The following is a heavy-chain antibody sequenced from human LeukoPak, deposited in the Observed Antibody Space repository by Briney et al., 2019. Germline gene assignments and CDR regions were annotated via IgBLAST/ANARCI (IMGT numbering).Heavy chain of an antibody. D-gene: IGHD5/OR15-5a*01. Sequence: GGSLRLSCAASEFTVSNNYLSWVRQAPGKGLEWVSIIYSGGSTYYADSVKGRFTISRDNSKNTLYLQMNSLRAEDTAVYYRAKAPRDSTTRYFDLWGRGTLVTVSS. CDR1: EFTVSNNY. CDR2: IYSGGST. V-gene: IGHV3-53*01. J-gene: IGHJ2*01. CDR3: AKAPRDSTTRYFDL.